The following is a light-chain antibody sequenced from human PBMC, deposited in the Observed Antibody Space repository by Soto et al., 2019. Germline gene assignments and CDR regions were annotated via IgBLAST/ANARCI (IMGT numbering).Light chain of an antibody. Sequence: QSALTQPAAVSGSPGQTITISCTGASSDVSVYNSVSWYQQLPGKAPKLIIYEVNNRPSGVSDRFSGFKSGNTASLTISGLQAEDEAQYYCSSYTGSTTLDYVFGTGTQLTVL. CDR3: SSYTGSTTLDYV. J-gene: IGLJ1*01. CDR1: SSDVSVYNS. V-gene: IGLV2-14*01. CDR2: EVN.